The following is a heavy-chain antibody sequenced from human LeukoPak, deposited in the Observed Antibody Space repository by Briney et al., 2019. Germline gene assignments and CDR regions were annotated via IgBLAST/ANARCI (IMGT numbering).Heavy chain of an antibody. Sequence: GGSLRLSCAASGFTFSSYSMNWVRQAPGKGLEWVSYISSSSSTIYYADSVKGRFTISRDNAKNSLYLQMNSLRAEDTAVYYCARERGATTDWDPSLYYYYYGMDVWGQGTTVTVSS. CDR1: GFTFSSYS. CDR3: ARERGATTDWDPSLYYYYYGMDV. D-gene: IGHD5-12*01. J-gene: IGHJ6*02. CDR2: ISSSSSTI. V-gene: IGHV3-48*04.